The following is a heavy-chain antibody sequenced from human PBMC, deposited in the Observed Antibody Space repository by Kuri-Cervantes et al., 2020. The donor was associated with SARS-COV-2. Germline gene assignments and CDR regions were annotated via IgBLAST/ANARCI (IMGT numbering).Heavy chain of an antibody. V-gene: IGHV3-21*01. D-gene: IGHD6-6*01. Sequence: GESLKISCAASGFTFSSYSMNWVRQAPGKGLEWVSSISSSSSYIYCADSVKGRFTISRDNAKNSLYLQMNSLRAEDTAVYYCARPLSSSSSGRDAFDIWGQGTMVTVSS. J-gene: IGHJ3*02. CDR2: ISSSSSYI. CDR1: GFTFSSYS. CDR3: ARPLSSSSSGRDAFDI.